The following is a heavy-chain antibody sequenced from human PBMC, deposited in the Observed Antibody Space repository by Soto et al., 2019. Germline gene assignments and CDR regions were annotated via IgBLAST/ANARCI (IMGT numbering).Heavy chain of an antibody. CDR2: ISYDGSNK. CDR3: AQSYSSSWPYFRSYGMDV. CDR1: GFTFSNYG. Sequence: QVQLVESGGGVVQPGRSLRLSCAASGFTFSNYGMHWVRQAPGKGLEWVAVISYDGSNKDYADSVKSQFTISRDNTKNTLHLQMNTLRAEDTAVFYCAQSYSSSWPYFRSYGMDVWGQGTTVTVSS. J-gene: IGHJ6*02. V-gene: IGHV3-30*03. D-gene: IGHD6-13*01.